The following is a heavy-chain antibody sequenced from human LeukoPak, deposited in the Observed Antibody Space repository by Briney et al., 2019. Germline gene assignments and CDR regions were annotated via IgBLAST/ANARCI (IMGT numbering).Heavy chain of an antibody. Sequence: GASVKVSCKASGYTFTSYDINWVRQATGQGLEWMGWMNPNSGNTGYAQKFQGRVTMTRNTSISTAYMELSSLRSEDTAVYYCARGRMVRGVTWWFDPCGQGTLVTVSS. D-gene: IGHD3-10*01. CDR2: MNPNSGNT. CDR3: ARGRMVRGVTWWFDP. CDR1: GYTFTSYD. V-gene: IGHV1-8*01. J-gene: IGHJ5*01.